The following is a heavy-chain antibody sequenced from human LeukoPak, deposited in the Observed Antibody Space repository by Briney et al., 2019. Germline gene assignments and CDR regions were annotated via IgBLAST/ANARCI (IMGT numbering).Heavy chain of an antibody. Sequence: GPSVKVSCKASGGTFSSYAISWVRQAPGQGLEWMGGIIPIFGTANYAQKFQGRVTITTDESTSTAYMELSSLGSEDTAVYYCASPKSDDYGDVFFDYWGQGTLVTVSS. D-gene: IGHD4-17*01. J-gene: IGHJ4*02. CDR3: ASPKSDDYGDVFFDY. V-gene: IGHV1-69*05. CDR1: GGTFSSYA. CDR2: IIPIFGTA.